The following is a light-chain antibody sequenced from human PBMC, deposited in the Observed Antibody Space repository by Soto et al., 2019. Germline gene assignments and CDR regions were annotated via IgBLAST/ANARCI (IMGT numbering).Light chain of an antibody. V-gene: IGLV1-47*02. CDR3: AAWDDSLRGV. CDR1: SSNIGSNY. J-gene: IGLJ3*02. CDR2: SNN. Sequence: QLVLTQPPSASGTPGQRVTISCSGSSSNIGSNYVYWYQHLPGTAPKLLIYSNNQRPSGVPDRFSGSKSGASASLAISGLRSEDEADYYCAAWDDSLRGVFGGGTKVTVL.